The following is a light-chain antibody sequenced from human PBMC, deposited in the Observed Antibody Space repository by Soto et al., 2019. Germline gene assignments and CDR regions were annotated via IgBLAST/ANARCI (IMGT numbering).Light chain of an antibody. J-gene: IGKJ1*01. V-gene: IGKV3-15*01. Sequence: EIVMTQSPATQSVSPGERTILSCRASQSVSSNLAWYQQKPGQAPRLLIYGASTRATGIPARFSGSGSGTDFTLTISSLQSEDFAVYYCQQYNNWLTWTFGQGTKVDIK. CDR1: QSVSSN. CDR3: QQYNNWLTWT. CDR2: GAS.